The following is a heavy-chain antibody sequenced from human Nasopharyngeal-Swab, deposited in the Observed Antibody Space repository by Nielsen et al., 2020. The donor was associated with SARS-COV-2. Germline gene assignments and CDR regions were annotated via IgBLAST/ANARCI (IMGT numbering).Heavy chain of an antibody. CDR3: ARGLSGIVPAPILGLGPYYSYYHMDV. Sequence: SETLSLTCTVSGGSISSSTYYWGWIRQPPGKGLEWIGNIYYSGSTYYNPSLKSRVTLSVDTSMNQFSLELSSVTAADTAVYYCARGLSGIVPAPILGLGPYYSYYHMDVWGKGTTVTVSS. V-gene: IGHV4-39*07. CDR1: GGSISSSTYY. J-gene: IGHJ6*03. CDR2: IYYSGST. D-gene: IGHD2-2*01.